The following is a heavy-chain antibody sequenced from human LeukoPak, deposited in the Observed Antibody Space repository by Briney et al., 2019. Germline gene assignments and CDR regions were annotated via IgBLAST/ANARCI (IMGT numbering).Heavy chain of an antibody. D-gene: IGHD3-16*01. V-gene: IGHV3-7*03. CDR3: ARVGPGLFDY. J-gene: IGHJ4*02. Sequence: PGGSLRLSCRASGFTFTNYWMNWVRQAPGKGLEWVANINKDGSEKNYVDSMKGRFTISRDNAKNSLYLQMNSLRAEDTALYYCARVGPGLFDYWGQGTLVTVSS. CDR1: GFTFTNYW. CDR2: INKDGSEK.